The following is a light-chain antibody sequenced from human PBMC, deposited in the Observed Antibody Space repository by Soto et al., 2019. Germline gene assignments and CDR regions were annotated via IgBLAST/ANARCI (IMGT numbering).Light chain of an antibody. Sequence: ALTQPASVSGSPGQSITIACTGINTDVGGYNYVSWYQQHPGKAPKLMIYEVSNRPSGVSNRFSGSKSGNTASLTISGRQAEDEADYYCSSYTSSSTYVFGTGTKVTVL. V-gene: IGLV2-14*01. CDR3: SSYTSSSTYV. CDR1: NTDVGGYNY. CDR2: EVS. J-gene: IGLJ1*01.